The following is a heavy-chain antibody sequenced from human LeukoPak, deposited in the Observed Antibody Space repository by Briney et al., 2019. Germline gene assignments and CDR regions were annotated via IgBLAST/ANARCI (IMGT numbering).Heavy chain of an antibody. J-gene: IGHJ3*02. D-gene: IGHD3-9*01. CDR2: LYWNEAK. Sequence: VSGPTLVNPTQTLTLTCSFSGFSLTTSGVGVGWIRQPPGKALEWLALLYWNEAKLYSASLKSRLTITKDTSENQVVLIMTNMDPVDTATYYCAHSDSVYDVLTGYFHDAFNMWGQGILATVSS. CDR1: GFSLTTSGVG. V-gene: IGHV2-5*01. CDR3: AHSDSVYDVLTGYFHDAFNM.